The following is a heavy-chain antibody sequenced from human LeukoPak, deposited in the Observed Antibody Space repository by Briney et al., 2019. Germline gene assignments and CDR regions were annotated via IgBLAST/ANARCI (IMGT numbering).Heavy chain of an antibody. CDR1: GFTFSSYA. CDR2: INHSGST. J-gene: IGHJ4*02. Sequence: GSLRLSCAASGFTFSSYAMSWVRQPPGKGLEWIGEINHSGSTNYNPSLKSRVTISVDTSKNQFSLKLSSVTAADTAVYYCARRRHYDFWSPYYFDYWGQGTLVTVSS. CDR3: ARRRHYDFWSPYYFDY. V-gene: IGHV4-34*01. D-gene: IGHD3-3*01.